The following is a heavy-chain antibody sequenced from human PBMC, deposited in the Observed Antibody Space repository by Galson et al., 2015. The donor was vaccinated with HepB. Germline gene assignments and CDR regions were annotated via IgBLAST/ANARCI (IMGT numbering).Heavy chain of an antibody. CDR1: GYTFTSYA. J-gene: IGHJ5*02. D-gene: IGHD2-8*01. Sequence: SVKVSCKASGYTFTSYAISWVRQAPGQGLEWMGGIIPIFGTANYAQKFQGRVTITADESTSTAYMELSSLRSEDTAVYYCARDREMVYATTPYNWFDPWGQGTLVTVSS. CDR3: ARDREMVYATTPYNWFDP. V-gene: IGHV1-69*13. CDR2: IIPIFGTA.